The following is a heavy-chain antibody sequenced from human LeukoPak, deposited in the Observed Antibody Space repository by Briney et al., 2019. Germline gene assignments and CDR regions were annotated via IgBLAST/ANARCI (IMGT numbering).Heavy chain of an antibody. Sequence: PGRSLRLSCAASGFTFSSYAMHWVRQAPGRGLEWVAVISYDGSNKYYADSVKGRFTISRDNSKNTLYLQMNSLRAEDTAVYYCARRRGIAVAGPLDYWGQGTLVTVSS. J-gene: IGHJ4*02. CDR3: ARRRGIAVAGPLDY. CDR1: GFTFSSYA. V-gene: IGHV3-30-3*01. CDR2: ISYDGSNK. D-gene: IGHD6-19*01.